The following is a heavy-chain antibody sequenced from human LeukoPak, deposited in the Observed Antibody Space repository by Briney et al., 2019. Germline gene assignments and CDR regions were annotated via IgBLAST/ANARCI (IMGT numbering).Heavy chain of an antibody. J-gene: IGHJ4*02. V-gene: IGHV4-38-2*02. CDR3: AREGSMTARPFVSIDY. CDR1: GYSISSGYY. D-gene: IGHD6-6*01. Sequence: SETLSLTCAVSGYSISSGYYWGWIRQPPGKGLEWIGRIHTSGSTDYNPSLKSRVTMSVDTSKNQSSLKLRSVTAADTAVYYCAREGSMTARPFVSIDYWGQGTLVTVSA. CDR2: IHTSGST.